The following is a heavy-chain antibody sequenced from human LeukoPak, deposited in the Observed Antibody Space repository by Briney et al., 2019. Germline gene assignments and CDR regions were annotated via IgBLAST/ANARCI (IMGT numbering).Heavy chain of an antibody. CDR2: ITSSASTT. V-gene: IGHV3-48*03. J-gene: IGHJ1*01. CDR3: TTRYSSSWVAEYFQH. CDR1: GFTFSSYE. D-gene: IGHD6-13*01. Sequence: GGSLRLSCAASGFTFSSYEMSWVRQAPGKGLEWVSYITSSASTTYYADSVKGRFTISRDNSKNTLYLQMNSLKTEDTAVYYCTTRYSSSWVAEYFQHWGQGTLVTVSS.